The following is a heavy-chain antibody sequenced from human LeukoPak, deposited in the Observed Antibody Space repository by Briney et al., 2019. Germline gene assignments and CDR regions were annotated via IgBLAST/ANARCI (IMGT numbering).Heavy chain of an antibody. CDR3: ARDKSSSTNLFDY. Sequence: GGSLRLSCAASGFTFSSYSMNWVRQAPGKGLEWVSSISSSSSYIYYADSVKGRFTISRDNAKNSLYLQMNSLRAEDTAVYYCARDKSSSTNLFDYWGQGTLVTVSS. CDR1: GFTFSSYS. J-gene: IGHJ4*02. CDR2: ISSSSSYI. D-gene: IGHD2-2*01. V-gene: IGHV3-21*01.